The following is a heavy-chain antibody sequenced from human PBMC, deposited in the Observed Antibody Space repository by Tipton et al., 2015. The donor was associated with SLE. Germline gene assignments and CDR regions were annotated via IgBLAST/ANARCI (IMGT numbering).Heavy chain of an antibody. CDR2: IWYDGSNK. CDR1: GYSFTSYW. J-gene: IGHJ3*02. Sequence: QLVQSGAEVKKPGESLKISCKGSGYSFTSYWIGWVRQAPGKGLEWVAVIWYDGSNKYYADSVKGRFTISRDNSKNTLYLQMNSLRAEDTAVYYCAGVSGDGAFDIWGQGTMVTVSS. CDR3: AGVSGDGAFDI. D-gene: IGHD7-27*01. V-gene: IGHV3-33*01.